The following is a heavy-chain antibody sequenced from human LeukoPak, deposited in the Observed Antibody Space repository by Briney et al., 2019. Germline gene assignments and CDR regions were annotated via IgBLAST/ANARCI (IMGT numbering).Heavy chain of an antibody. V-gene: IGHV3-23*01. Sequence: GGSLRLSCAASGFTFSSYAMSWVRQAPGKGLEWVSAISGSGGSTYYADSVKGRFTISRDNSKNTLYLQMNSLRAEDTAVYYCANLPDHAYYFDYWGQGTLVTVSS. J-gene: IGHJ4*02. CDR2: ISGSGGST. CDR3: ANLPDHAYYFDY. CDR1: GFTFSSYA.